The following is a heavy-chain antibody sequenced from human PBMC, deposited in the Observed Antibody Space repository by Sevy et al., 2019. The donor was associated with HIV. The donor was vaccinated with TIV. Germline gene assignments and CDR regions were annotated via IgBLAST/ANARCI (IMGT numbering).Heavy chain of an antibody. J-gene: IGHJ4*02. CDR3: AKATISSSSFDY. CDR1: GFTFSSYA. Sequence: GGSLRFSCAASGFTFSSYAMSWVRQAPGKGLEWVSAISGSGGSTYYADSVKGRFTISRDNSKNTLYLQMNSLRAEDTAVYYCAKATISSSSFDYWGQGTLVTVSS. V-gene: IGHV3-23*01. D-gene: IGHD6-6*01. CDR2: ISGSGGST.